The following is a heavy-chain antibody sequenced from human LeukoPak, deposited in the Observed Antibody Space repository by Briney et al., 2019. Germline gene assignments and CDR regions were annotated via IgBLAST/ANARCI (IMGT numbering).Heavy chain of an antibody. Sequence: GGSLRLSCAASGFTFSNYAMSWVRQAPGTGLEWVSGISTSGGSTYYADSVKGRFTISRDNSKNTLYLQMNRLGAEDTAVYYCAKYYTSGNYYNLFGSWGRGTLVTVSS. CDR1: GFTFSNYA. CDR3: AKYYTSGNYYNLFGS. D-gene: IGHD3-10*01. J-gene: IGHJ4*02. V-gene: IGHV3-23*01. CDR2: ISTSGGST.